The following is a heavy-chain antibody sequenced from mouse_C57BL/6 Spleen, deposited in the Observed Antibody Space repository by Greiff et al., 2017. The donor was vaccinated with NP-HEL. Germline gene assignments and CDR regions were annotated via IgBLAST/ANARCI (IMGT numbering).Heavy chain of an antibody. Sequence: VQLQQSGPELVKPGASVKISCKASGYAFSSSWMNWVKQRPGKGLEWIGRIYPGDGDTNYNGKFKGKATLTADKSSSTAYMQLSSLTSEDSAVYFCARFDGLYYFDYWGQGTTLTVSS. D-gene: IGHD2-3*01. CDR1: GYAFSSSW. CDR2: IYPGDGDT. J-gene: IGHJ2*01. CDR3: ARFDGLYYFDY. V-gene: IGHV1-82*01.